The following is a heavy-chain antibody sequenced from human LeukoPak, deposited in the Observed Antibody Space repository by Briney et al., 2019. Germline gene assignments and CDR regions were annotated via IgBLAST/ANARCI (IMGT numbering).Heavy chain of an antibody. CDR1: GASLSGFQYY. D-gene: IGHD3-22*01. V-gene: IGHV4-39*07. CDR2: IYSSGRT. CDR3: ARRRAHYYDSSGYYSRPQKTFDI. Sequence: SETLSLTCTVSGASLSGFQYYWGWVRQPPGKGLEWIGCIYSSGRTHYSPSLRSRVSLSIDMSQNQFSLKLSSVTAADTAIYYCARRRAHYYDSSGYYSRPQKTFDIWGQGTMVTVSS. J-gene: IGHJ3*02.